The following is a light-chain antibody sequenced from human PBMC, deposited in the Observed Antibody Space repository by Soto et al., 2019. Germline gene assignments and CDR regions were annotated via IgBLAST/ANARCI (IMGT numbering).Light chain of an antibody. Sequence: QSALTQPASVSGSPGQSITISCTGTSSDVGSYNLVSWYQQHPGKAPKLMIYEVSKRPSGVSNRFSGPKSGNTASLTISGLQAEDEADYYCCSYAGSSRVFGTGTKLTVL. CDR2: EVS. V-gene: IGLV2-23*02. CDR1: SSDVGSYNL. CDR3: CSYAGSSRV. J-gene: IGLJ1*01.